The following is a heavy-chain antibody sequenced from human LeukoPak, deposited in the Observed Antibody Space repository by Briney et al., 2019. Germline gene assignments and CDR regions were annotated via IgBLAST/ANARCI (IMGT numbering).Heavy chain of an antibody. J-gene: IGHJ4*02. CDR1: GGPFSGYY. CDR3: ANSIDYDFWSGPSNY. Sequence: SETLSLTCAVYGGPFSGYYWSWIRQPPGKGLEWIGEINHSGSTNYNPSLKSRVTISVDTSKNQFSLKLSSVTAADTAVYYCANSIDYDFWSGPSNYWGQGTLVTVSS. V-gene: IGHV4-34*01. D-gene: IGHD3-3*01. CDR2: INHSGST.